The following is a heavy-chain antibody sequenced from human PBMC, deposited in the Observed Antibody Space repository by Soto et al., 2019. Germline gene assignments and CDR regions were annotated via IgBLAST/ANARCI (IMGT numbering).Heavy chain of an antibody. Sequence: PSETLSLTCAVYGGSFSGYYWSWIRQPPGKGLEWIGYIYYSGSTNYNPSLKSRVTISVDTSKNQFSLKLSSVTAADTAVYYCAETRYSSSSGYYFDFWGQGILVTVSS. CDR3: AETRYSSSSGYYFDF. V-gene: IGHV4-59*01. CDR2: IYYSGST. J-gene: IGHJ4*02. D-gene: IGHD6-6*01. CDR1: GGSFSGYY.